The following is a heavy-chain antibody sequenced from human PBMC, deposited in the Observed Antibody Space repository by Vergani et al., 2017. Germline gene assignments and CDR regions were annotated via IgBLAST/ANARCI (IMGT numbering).Heavy chain of an antibody. D-gene: IGHD2-2*02. CDR3: ARTIVVVPAAIGNWFDP. CDR2: ISGSGGST. CDR1: GFTFSSYA. J-gene: IGHJ5*02. Sequence: EVQLVESGGGLVQPGGSLRLSCAASGFTFSSYAMSWVRQAPGKGLEWVSAISGSGGSTYYADSVKGRFTISRDNSKNTLYLQMNSLRAEDTAVYYCARTIVVVPAAIGNWFDPWGQGTLVTVSS. V-gene: IGHV3-23*04.